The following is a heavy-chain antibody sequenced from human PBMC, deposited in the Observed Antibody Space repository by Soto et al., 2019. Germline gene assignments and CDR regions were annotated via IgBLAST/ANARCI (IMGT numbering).Heavy chain of an antibody. V-gene: IGHV1-2*04. Sequence: QVQLAQSGAKVKKPGASVKVSCKASGYTITAHFLHWVRQAPGQGLEWMGWINPKTGVTDYSRKFRGWVTMSRDTSLNTAYMQLTRLPSDDTAVFFCATDNGLYFGSVWGRGTLVTVSS. CDR3: ATDNGLYFGSV. CDR1: GYTITAHF. D-gene: IGHD2-8*01. CDR2: INPKTGVT. J-gene: IGHJ1*01.